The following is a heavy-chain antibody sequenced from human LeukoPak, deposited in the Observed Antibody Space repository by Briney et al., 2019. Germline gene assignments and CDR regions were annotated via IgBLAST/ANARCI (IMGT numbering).Heavy chain of an antibody. CDR3: ARVPDFIPYYYYYMDV. J-gene: IGHJ6*03. CDR2: ISSSGSTI. D-gene: IGHD3-3*01. Sequence: PGGSLRLSCAASGFTFSDYYMSWIRQAPGKGLEWVSYISSSGSTIYYADSVKGRFTISRDNAKNSLYLQMNSLRAEDTAVYYCARVPDFIPYYYYYMDVWGKGTTVTVSS. V-gene: IGHV3-11*04. CDR1: GFTFSDYY.